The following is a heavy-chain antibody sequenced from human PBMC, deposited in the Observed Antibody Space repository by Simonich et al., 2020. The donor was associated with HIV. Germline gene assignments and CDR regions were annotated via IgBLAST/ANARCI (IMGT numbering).Heavy chain of an antibody. J-gene: IGHJ1*01. V-gene: IGHV4-34*01. CDR3: ARLTAGGLGEYFQH. CDR1: GGSFSGSY. CDR2: INHRGSP. Sequence: QVQLQQWGAGLLKPSETLSLTCAVYGGSFSGSYWSWIRQPPGKGLEWIGEINHRGSPNYNPSPKDRVTISVDTAKNPVSLKLSSVTAADTAVYYCARLTAGGLGEYFQHWGQGTLVTVSS. D-gene: IGHD6-13*01.